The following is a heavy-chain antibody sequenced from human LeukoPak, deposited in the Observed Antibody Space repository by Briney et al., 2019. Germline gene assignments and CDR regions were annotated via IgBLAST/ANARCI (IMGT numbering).Heavy chain of an antibody. CDR3: GRDLRDFWSGLQFDY. Sequence: GSSVKVSCKASGGTFSSYAISWVRQAPGQGLEWMGGIIPIFGTANYAQKFQGRVTITADESTSTAYMELSSLRSEDTAVYYCGRDLRDFWSGLQFDYWGQGTLVTVSS. CDR1: GGTFSSYA. J-gene: IGHJ4*02. V-gene: IGHV1-69*01. CDR2: IIPIFGTA. D-gene: IGHD3-3*01.